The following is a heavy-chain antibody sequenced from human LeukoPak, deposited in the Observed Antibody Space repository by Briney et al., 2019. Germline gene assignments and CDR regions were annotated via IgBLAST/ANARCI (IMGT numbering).Heavy chain of an antibody. CDR3: ARGLTGCSSTSCVY. V-gene: IGHV4-34*01. CDR2: INHSGST. J-gene: IGHJ4*02. D-gene: IGHD2-2*01. Sequence: SETLSLTCAVYGGSFSGYYWSWIRQPPGEGLEWIGEINHSGSTNYNPSLKSRVTISVDTSKNQFSLKLSSVTAADTAVYYCARGLTGCSSTSCVYWGQGTLVTVSS. CDR1: GGSFSGYY.